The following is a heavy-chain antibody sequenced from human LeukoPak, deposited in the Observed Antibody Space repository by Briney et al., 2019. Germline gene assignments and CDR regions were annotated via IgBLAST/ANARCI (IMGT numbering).Heavy chain of an antibody. CDR3: ASSPENNLLWSRDGYYYYMDV. Sequence: PGGSLRLSCAASGFTFSSYSMNWVRQAPGKGLEWVSYISSSSSTIYYADSVKGRFTISRDNAKNSLYLQMNSLRAEDTAVYYCASSPENNLLWSRDGYYYYMDVWGKGTTVTVSS. CDR1: GFTFSSYS. CDR2: ISSSSSTI. D-gene: IGHD3-10*01. J-gene: IGHJ6*03. V-gene: IGHV3-48*04.